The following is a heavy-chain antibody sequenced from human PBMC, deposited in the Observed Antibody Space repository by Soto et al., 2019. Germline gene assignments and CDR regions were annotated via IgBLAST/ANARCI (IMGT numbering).Heavy chain of an antibody. V-gene: IGHV1-69*04. CDR1: GGTFSSYT. CDR3: ARDSGRLLGNH. D-gene: IGHD2-15*01. J-gene: IGHJ4*02. Sequence: SVKVSCKPSGGTFSSYTISWVRQAPGQGLEWMGRIIPILGIANYAQKFQGRVTITADKSTSTAYMELSSLRSEDTAVYYCARDSGRLLGNHWGQGTLVTVSS. CDR2: IIPILGIA.